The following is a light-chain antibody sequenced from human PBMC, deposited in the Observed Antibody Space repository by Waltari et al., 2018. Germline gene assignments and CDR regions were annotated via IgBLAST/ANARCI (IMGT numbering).Light chain of an antibody. CDR3: EAWDDSLDGWV. J-gene: IGLJ3*02. V-gene: IGLV1-36*01. CDR1: YSNIGTPG. Sequence: QSVLTQPPSASEAPRQRVPIPCSGIYSNIGTPGRNWYQLVPGKTPRLVIYYDALVPSGVSERFSGSRSGTSASLAIRGLQPEDEAEYFCEAWDDSLDGWVFGGGTKLTVL. CDR2: YDA.